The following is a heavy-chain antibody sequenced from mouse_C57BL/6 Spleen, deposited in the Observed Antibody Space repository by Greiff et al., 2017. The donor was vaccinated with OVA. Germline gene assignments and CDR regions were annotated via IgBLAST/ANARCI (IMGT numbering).Heavy chain of an antibody. D-gene: IGHD1-1*02. CDR3: DRRTISGYYGGYQYAMDY. J-gene: IGHJ4*01. CDR2: IHPNSGST. CDR1: GYTFTSYW. Sequence: VKLQEPGAELVKPGASVKLSCKASGYTFTSYWMHWVKQRPGQGLEWIGMIHPNSGSTNYNEKFKSKATLTVDKSSSTAYMQLSSLTSEDSAVYYGDRRTISGYYGGYQYAMDYWGQGTSVTVSS. V-gene: IGHV1-64*01.